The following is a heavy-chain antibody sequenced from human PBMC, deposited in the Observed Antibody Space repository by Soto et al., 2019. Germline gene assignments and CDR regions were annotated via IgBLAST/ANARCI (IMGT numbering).Heavy chain of an antibody. V-gene: IGHV1-18*01. Sequence: QVQRVQYGAEVQKPGASVKVSFKASGYTFSSYGVSWVRQASGQGLEWMGWISGFNGNTKYAKKYPCRVTMTTDTSTSTADMEMYILGSDGTVVDVCAREIYPASPMEFHYWCQGTLVVDSS. CDR3: AREIYPASPMEFHY. J-gene: IGHJ4*02. CDR1: GYTFSSYG. D-gene: IGHD2-2*01. CDR2: ISGFNGNT.